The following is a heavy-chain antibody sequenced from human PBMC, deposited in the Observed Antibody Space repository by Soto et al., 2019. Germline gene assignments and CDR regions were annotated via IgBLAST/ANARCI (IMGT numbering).Heavy chain of an antibody. D-gene: IGHD6-19*01. CDR3: AGGFSSVVFDV. CDR2: FYYGGST. CDR1: GGSISSYY. J-gene: IGHJ3*01. Sequence: PSETLSLTCTVPGGSISSYYWSWIRQPPGKGLEWIGYFYYGGSTNYNPSLKSRVTISIDTSKNQFSLNLFSVTAADTAVYYCAGGFSSVVFDVWGQGTMVTVSS. V-gene: IGHV4-59*01.